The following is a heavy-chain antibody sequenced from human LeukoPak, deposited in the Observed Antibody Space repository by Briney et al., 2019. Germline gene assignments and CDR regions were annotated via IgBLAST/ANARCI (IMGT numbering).Heavy chain of an antibody. Sequence: GGSLRLSCSASGFAFSNYATHWVRQAPGKGLEWVSAISGSGGSTYYADSVKGRFTISRDNSKNTLYLQMNSLRAEDTAVYYCAKDGGNSMVRGVNKYWGQGTLVTVSS. CDR3: AKDGGNSMVRGVNKY. V-gene: IGHV3-23*01. CDR2: ISGSGGST. J-gene: IGHJ4*02. D-gene: IGHD3-10*01. CDR1: GFAFSNYA.